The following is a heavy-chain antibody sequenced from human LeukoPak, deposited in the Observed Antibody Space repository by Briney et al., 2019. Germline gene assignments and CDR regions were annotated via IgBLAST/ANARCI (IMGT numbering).Heavy chain of an antibody. D-gene: IGHD6-13*01. CDR2: IYSGGST. CDR1: GFTVSSNY. V-gene: IGHV3-53*01. Sequence: RGSLRLSCAASGFTVSSNYMSWVRQAPGKGLEWVSVIYSGGSTYYADSVKGRFTISRDNSKNTLYLQMNSLRAEDTAVYYCARGIAAAANEDRFDPWGQGTLVTVSS. J-gene: IGHJ5*02. CDR3: ARGIAAAANEDRFDP.